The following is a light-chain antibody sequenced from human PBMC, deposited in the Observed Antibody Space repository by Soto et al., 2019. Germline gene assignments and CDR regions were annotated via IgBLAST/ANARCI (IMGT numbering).Light chain of an antibody. CDR3: QQYDSSPWT. V-gene: IGKV3-20*01. Sequence: EIVLTQSPGTLSLSPGERATLSCRASQSVSSSYLAWYQQKPGQAPRLLIYGASSRATGIPDRFSGSGSGTDFTLIISRLEPEDFAVYYCQQYDSSPWTLGQGTKVDIK. CDR2: GAS. CDR1: QSVSSSY. J-gene: IGKJ1*01.